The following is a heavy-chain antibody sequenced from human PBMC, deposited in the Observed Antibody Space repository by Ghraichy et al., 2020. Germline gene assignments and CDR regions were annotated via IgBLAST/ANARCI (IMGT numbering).Heavy chain of an antibody. CDR2: ITTGISNT. D-gene: IGHD3-22*01. Sequence: GGSLRLSCAASGFTVGDFYMTWVRQAPGKGLEWVSYITTGISNTNYADSVRGRFTISRDSTNNALLLDMTNLRVEDTAVYYCARVRYFYNSRGYSPDYWGQGTLVSVSS. J-gene: IGHJ4*02. CDR3: ARVRYFYNSRGYSPDY. CDR1: GFTVGDFY. V-gene: IGHV3-11*06.